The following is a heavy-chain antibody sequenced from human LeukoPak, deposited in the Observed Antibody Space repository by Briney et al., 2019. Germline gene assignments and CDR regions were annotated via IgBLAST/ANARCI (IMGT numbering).Heavy chain of an antibody. V-gene: IGHV1-8*03. CDR2: MNPNSGNT. J-gene: IGHJ4*02. CDR3: AIRLVGLMG. Sequence: GSVKVSCKASGYTFTSYDINWVRQATGQGLEWMGWMNPNSGNTGYAQKFQGRVTITADKSTSTAYMELSSLGSEDTAVYYCAIRLVGLMGWGQGTLVTVSS. CDR1: GYTFTSYD. D-gene: IGHD6-19*01.